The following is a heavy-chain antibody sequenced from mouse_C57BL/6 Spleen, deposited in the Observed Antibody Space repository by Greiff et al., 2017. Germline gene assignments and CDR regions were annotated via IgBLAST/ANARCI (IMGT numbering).Heavy chain of an antibody. V-gene: IGHV1-52*01. J-gene: IGHJ4*01. D-gene: IGHD6-1*01. CDR1: GYTFTSYW. CDR3: ARPYCRSAMDY. Sequence: VQLQQPGAELARPGSSVKLSCKASGYTFTSYWIHWVKQRPIQGLEWIGNIDPSDSNTHYNQKFKGKATLTVDKSSSTAYMQLSSLTSEDSAVYYCARPYCRSAMDYWGQGTSVTVSS. CDR2: IDPSDSNT.